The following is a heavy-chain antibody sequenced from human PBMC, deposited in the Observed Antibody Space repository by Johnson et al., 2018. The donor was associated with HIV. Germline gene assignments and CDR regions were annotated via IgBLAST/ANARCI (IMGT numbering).Heavy chain of an antibody. CDR2: IWFDGSNT. CDR3: ATDVYPGPRYQLLHRGI. CDR1: GFTFSSYG. V-gene: IGHV3-33*01. Sequence: QVQLVESGGGVVQPGRSLRLSCAASGFTFSSYGMHWVRQAPGKGLEWAAVIWFDGSNTYYADSVKGRLTISRDNSTNTLYLQMNSLRAEDTAVYYCATDVYPGPRYQLLHRGIWGHGTMITVSS. J-gene: IGHJ3*02. D-gene: IGHD2-2*01.